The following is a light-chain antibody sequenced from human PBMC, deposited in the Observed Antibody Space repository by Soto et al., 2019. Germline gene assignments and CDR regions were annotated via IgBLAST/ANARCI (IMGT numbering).Light chain of an antibody. Sequence: EMVLTQSQGTLSLSPAQRATLXCRASQRVASDLAWYLQKPGQPPRLLIYDASIRATGIPDRISGSGSERDFTLTISRLEPEDAAVYYCQQYLNSPRTFGQGTKVDIK. CDR3: QQYLNSPRT. J-gene: IGKJ1*01. CDR2: DAS. CDR1: QRVASD. V-gene: IGKV3-20*01.